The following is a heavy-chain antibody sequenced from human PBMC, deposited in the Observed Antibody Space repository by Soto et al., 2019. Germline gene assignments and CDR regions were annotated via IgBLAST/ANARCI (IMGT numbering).Heavy chain of an antibody. V-gene: IGHV3-23*01. CDR1: GFTFSSFA. Sequence: GGSLRLSCVASGFTFSSFAMSWVRQAPGKGLEWVSTISGSGGSTYYADSVKGRLTISRDNSKNTLSLHINSLRAEDTAVYYCAKAETYDFWSGLHFDYWGQGTLVTVSS. CDR3: AKAETYDFWSGLHFDY. J-gene: IGHJ4*02. D-gene: IGHD3-3*01. CDR2: ISGSGGST.